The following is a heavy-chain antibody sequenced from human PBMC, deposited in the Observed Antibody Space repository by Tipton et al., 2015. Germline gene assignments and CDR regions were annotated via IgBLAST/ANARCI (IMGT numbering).Heavy chain of an antibody. CDR1: GFSFTSYW. J-gene: IGHJ5*02. CDR2: IYPGDSDT. Sequence: QSGAEVKKPGESLKISCKASGFSFTSYWIGWVRQMPGKGLEWMGIIYPGDSDTTYSPSFQGQVTISADKSTRTAYLQWSSLKASDTAMYYCARLDMQMARGPLDWFGPWGQGTLVTVSS. CDR3: ARLDMQMARGPLDWFGP. D-gene: IGHD5-24*01. V-gene: IGHV5-51*01.